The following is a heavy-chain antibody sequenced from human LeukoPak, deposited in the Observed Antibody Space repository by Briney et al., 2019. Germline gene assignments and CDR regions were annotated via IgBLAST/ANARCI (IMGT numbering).Heavy chain of an antibody. J-gene: IGHJ4*02. V-gene: IGHV3-11*04. CDR3: ARVGGTVVVSRGNFDY. Sequence: GGSLRLSCAASGFTFSDYYMSWIRQAPGKGLEWVSYISSSSSSIYYADSVKGRFTISRDNAKNSLYLQMNSLRAEDTAVYYCARVGGTVVVSRGNFDYWGQGTLVTVSS. CDR2: ISSSSSSI. CDR1: GFTFSDYY. D-gene: IGHD4-23*01.